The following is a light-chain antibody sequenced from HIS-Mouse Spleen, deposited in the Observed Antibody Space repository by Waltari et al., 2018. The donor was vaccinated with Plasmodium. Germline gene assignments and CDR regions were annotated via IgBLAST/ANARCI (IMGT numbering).Light chain of an antibody. CDR2: AAS. J-gene: IGKJ1*01. CDR3: QQSYSTWT. CDR1: QRISNY. V-gene: IGKV1-39*01. Sequence: DIQMTQSPSSLSASVGDRVTLTCRASQRISNYLNWDQQKPGKAPKFLIYAASTLQSGVPSRFSGSGSGTDFTLTISSLQPEDFATYYCQQSYSTWTFGQGTKVEIK.